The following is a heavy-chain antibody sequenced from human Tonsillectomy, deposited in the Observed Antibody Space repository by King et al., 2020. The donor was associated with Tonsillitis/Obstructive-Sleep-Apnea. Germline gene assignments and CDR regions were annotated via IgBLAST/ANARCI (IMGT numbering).Heavy chain of an antibody. CDR1: GFTVSSNY. D-gene: IGHD4-23*01. CDR3: AITQSWGNFDY. Sequence: VQLVESGGGLVQPGGSLRLSCAASGFTVSSNYMSWIRQAPGKGLELVSVIYSGGSTYYADSVKGRFTISRDNSKNTLCLQMNSLRAEDTAVYYCAITQSWGNFDYWGQGTLVTVSS. CDR2: IYSGGST. V-gene: IGHV3-66*01. J-gene: IGHJ4*02.